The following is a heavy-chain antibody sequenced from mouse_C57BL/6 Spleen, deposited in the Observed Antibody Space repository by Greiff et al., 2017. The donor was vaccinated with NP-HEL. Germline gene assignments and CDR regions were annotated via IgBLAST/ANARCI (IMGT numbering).Heavy chain of an antibody. D-gene: IGHD1-1*01. V-gene: IGHV1-61*01. CDR1: GYTFTSYW. CDR2: IYPSDSET. CDR3: ARLTTVVDDY. Sequence: QVHVKQPGAELVRPGSSVKLSCKASGYTFTSYWMDWVKQRPGQGLEWIGNIYPSDSETHYNQKFKDKATLTVDKSSSTAYMQLSSLTSEDSAVYYCARLTTVVDDYWGQGTTLTVSS. J-gene: IGHJ2*01.